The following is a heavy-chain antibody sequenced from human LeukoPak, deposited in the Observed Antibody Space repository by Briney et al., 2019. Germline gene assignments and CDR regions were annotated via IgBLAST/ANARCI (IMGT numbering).Heavy chain of an antibody. Sequence: ASVKVSCKASGYTFTSYDINWVRQATGQELEGMGWMNPNSGNKGYEKKFQGRVTMTRNTSINTTYMALSSLISEDTALYYCARSSLWYYDFWSGFLIPDYYYYGMDVWGQGTTVTVSS. V-gene: IGHV1-8*01. CDR2: MNPNSGNK. CDR1: GYTFTSYD. CDR3: ARSSLWYYDFWSGFLIPDYYYYGMDV. D-gene: IGHD3-3*01. J-gene: IGHJ6*01.